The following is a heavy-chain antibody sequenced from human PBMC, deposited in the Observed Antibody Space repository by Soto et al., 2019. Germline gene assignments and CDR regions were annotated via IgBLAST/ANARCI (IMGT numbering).Heavy chain of an antibody. J-gene: IGHJ4*02. Sequence: GESLKISCKGSGYSFTSYWIGWVRQMPGKGLEWMGIIYPGDSDTRYSPSFQGQVTISADKSISAAYLQWSSLKASDTAMYYCARWYELERPGVDYWGQGTLVTVSS. CDR1: GYSFTSYW. D-gene: IGHD1-1*01. CDR3: ARWYELERPGVDY. CDR2: IYPGDSDT. V-gene: IGHV5-51*01.